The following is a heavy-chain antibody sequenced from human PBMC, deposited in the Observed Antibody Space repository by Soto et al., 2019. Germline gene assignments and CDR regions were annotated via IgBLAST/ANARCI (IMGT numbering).Heavy chain of an antibody. CDR2: ITAGNGNT. D-gene: IGHD3-10*01. J-gene: IGHJ6*01. CDR3: ARHSGGSGSLDYDYYGIDV. CDR1: GYTFTSYA. Sequence: GASVKVSCKASGYTFTSYAMHWVRQAPGQRLEWMRWITAGNGNTKYSQKFQGRVTITRDTSASTAYMELSSLRSEDTAVYYCARHSGGSGSLDYDYYGIDVGGQGTTVTVSS. V-gene: IGHV1-3*01.